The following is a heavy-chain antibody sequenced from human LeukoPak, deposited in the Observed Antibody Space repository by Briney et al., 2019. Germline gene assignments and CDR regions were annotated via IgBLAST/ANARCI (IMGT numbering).Heavy chain of an antibody. Sequence: PGGSLRLSCAASGFTFSSYWMSWVRQAPGKGLEWVANIKQDGSEKFYVDSVKGRFTISRDNAKNMLYLQVNSLRAEDTAVYYCARDEDGSRFDYWGQGTLVTVSS. CDR2: IKQDGSEK. CDR1: GFTFSSYW. CDR3: ARDEDGSRFDY. J-gene: IGHJ4*02. V-gene: IGHV3-7*01. D-gene: IGHD1-26*01.